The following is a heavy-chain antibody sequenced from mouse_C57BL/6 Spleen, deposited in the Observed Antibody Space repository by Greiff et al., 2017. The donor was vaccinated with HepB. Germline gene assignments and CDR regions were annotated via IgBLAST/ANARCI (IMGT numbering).Heavy chain of an antibody. CDR1: GYTFTSYW. D-gene: IGHD2-3*01. V-gene: IGHV1-50*01. CDR3: ARRTIYHDRRGFDY. Sequence: QVQLQQPGAELVKPGASVKLSCKASGYTFTSYWMQWVKQRPGQGLEWIGEIDPSDSYTNYNQKFKGKATLTVDTSSSTAYMQLSSLTSEDSAVYYCARRTIYHDRRGFDYWGQGTLVTVSA. CDR2: IDPSDSYT. J-gene: IGHJ3*01.